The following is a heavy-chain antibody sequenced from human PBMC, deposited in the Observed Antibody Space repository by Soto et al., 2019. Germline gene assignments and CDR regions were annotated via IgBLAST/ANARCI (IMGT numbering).Heavy chain of an antibody. CDR3: ARDVAVTTPDMRYYYYYYMDV. D-gene: IGHD4-4*01. CDR1: GFTFSSYS. Sequence: GSLRLSCAASGFTFSSYSMNWVRQAPGKGLEWVSSISSSSSYIYYADSVKGRFTISRDNAKNSLYLQMNSLRAEDTAVYYCARDVAVTTPDMRYYYYYYMDVWGKGTTVTVSS. CDR2: ISSSSSYI. J-gene: IGHJ6*03. V-gene: IGHV3-21*01.